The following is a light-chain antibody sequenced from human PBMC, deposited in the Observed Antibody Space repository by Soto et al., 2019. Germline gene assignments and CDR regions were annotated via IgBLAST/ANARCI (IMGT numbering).Light chain of an antibody. CDR2: VAS. CDR3: QQSYVTPYA. V-gene: IGKV1-39*01. Sequence: DIQMTQSPSSLSASVGDRVTITCRASQSISSHLNWYQQKPGKVPKLLIQVASSLQSGVPPRFSGSGSGTDFTLTISSLQPEDFATYYCQQSYVTPYAFGQGTKLEIK. J-gene: IGKJ2*01. CDR1: QSISSH.